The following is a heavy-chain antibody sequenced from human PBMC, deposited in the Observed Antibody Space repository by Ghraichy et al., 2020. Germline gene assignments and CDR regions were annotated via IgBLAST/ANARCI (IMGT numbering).Heavy chain of an antibody. CDR3: ASTSRSDY. Sequence: GGSLRLSCAASGFTFSSYSMNWVRQAPGKGLEWVSSISSSTNYIYYADSVKGRFTISRDDAKNSLYLQMNSLRVEDTAVYYCASTSRSDYWGQGTLVTVSS. D-gene: IGHD1-14*01. CDR1: GFTFSSYS. V-gene: IGHV3-21*01. J-gene: IGHJ4*02. CDR2: ISSSTNYI.